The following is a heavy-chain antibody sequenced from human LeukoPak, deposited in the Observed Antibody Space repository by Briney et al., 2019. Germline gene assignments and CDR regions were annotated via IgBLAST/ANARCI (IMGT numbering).Heavy chain of an antibody. CDR3: ARLGYYDSSGSDAFDL. V-gene: IGHV4-4*09. Sequence: SETLSLTCTVSGGSISSYYWSWVRQPPGKGLEWIGYIYTSGSTNYNPSLKSRVTISVDTSKNQFSLKLSSVTAADTAVYYCARLGYYDSSGSDAFDLWGQGTMVTVSS. D-gene: IGHD3-22*01. J-gene: IGHJ3*01. CDR2: IYTSGST. CDR1: GGSISSYY.